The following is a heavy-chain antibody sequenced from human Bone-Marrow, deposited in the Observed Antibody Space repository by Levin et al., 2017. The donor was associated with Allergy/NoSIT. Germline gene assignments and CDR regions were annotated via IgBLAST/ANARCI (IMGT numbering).Heavy chain of an antibody. CDR2: ISGASNHI. CDR1: GFTFSYYS. V-gene: IGHV3-21*06. Sequence: KTGGSLRLSCAASGFTFSYYSISWVRQKPGKGLEWVSAISGASNHIVYADSLKGRFTISRDNAKSLLYLQMNSLTADDTAVYYCARDGGYLGYCTFDGCWMDVWGKGTTVTVSS. D-gene: IGHD2-8*01. CDR3: ARDGGYLGYCTFDGCWMDV. J-gene: IGHJ6*04.